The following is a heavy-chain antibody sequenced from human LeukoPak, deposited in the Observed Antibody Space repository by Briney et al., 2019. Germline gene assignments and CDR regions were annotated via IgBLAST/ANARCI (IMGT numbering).Heavy chain of an antibody. D-gene: IGHD6-13*01. Sequence: ASVKVSCKASGYTFTGYYMHWVRQAPGQGLEWMGWINSNSGGTNYAQKFQGRVTMTRDTSISTAYMELSRLRSDDTAVYYCARGSRYSSSWFFPWGQGTLVTVSS. CDR1: GYTFTGYY. CDR3: ARGSRYSSSWFFP. V-gene: IGHV1-2*02. J-gene: IGHJ5*02. CDR2: INSNSGGT.